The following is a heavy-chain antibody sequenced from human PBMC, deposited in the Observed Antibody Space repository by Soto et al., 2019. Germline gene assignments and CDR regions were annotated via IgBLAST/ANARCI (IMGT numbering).Heavy chain of an antibody. V-gene: IGHV3-33*01. Sequence: PGGSLRLSCAASGFTFSSYGMHWVRQAPGKGLEWVAVIWYDGSNKYYADSVKGRFTISRDNSKNTLYLQMNSLRAEDTAVYYCARDRASITGTKGTVYMDVWGKGTTVTVSS. CDR3: ARDRASITGTKGTVYMDV. D-gene: IGHD1-20*01. CDR1: GFTFSSYG. J-gene: IGHJ6*03. CDR2: IWYDGSNK.